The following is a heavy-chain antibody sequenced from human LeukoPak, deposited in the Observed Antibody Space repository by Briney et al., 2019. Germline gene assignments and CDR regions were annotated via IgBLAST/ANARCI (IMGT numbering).Heavy chain of an antibody. Sequence: SETLSLTCTVSGVSISSGGYYWSWIRQHPGKGLEWIGYIYYSGSTYYNPSLKSRVTISVDTSKNQFSLKLSSVTAADTAVYYCATLPHTSYYDFWSGYYREFNFDYWGQGTLVTVSS. V-gene: IGHV4-31*03. CDR3: ATLPHTSYYDFWSGYYREFNFDY. CDR1: GVSISSGGYY. D-gene: IGHD3-3*01. J-gene: IGHJ4*02. CDR2: IYYSGST.